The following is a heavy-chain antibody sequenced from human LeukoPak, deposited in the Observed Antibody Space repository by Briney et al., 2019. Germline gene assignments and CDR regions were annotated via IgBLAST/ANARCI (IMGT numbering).Heavy chain of an antibody. V-gene: IGHV4-34*01. CDR2: IYHSGST. Sequence: SETLSLTCAVYGGSFSGYYWSWIRQPPGKGLEWIGEIYHSGSTNYNPSLKSRVTISVDKSKNQFSLKLSSVTAADTAVYYCARLGDSSGYYAFDHWGQGTLVTVSS. D-gene: IGHD3-22*01. CDR1: GGSFSGYY. J-gene: IGHJ4*02. CDR3: ARLGDSSGYYAFDH.